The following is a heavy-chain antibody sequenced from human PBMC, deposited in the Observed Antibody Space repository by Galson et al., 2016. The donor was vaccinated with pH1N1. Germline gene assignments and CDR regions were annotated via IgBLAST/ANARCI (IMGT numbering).Heavy chain of an antibody. Sequence: SLRLSCAASGFTFSSFAMTWVRQAPGKGLDWVSTISGSGDITNFGDSVKGRFTISRDNSKNTLYLEMNSLRAEDSAVYFCAKGGDYFASGPFSYMDVWGKGTPVTVAS. J-gene: IGHJ6*03. CDR3: AKGGDYFASGPFSYMDV. V-gene: IGHV3-23*01. CDR2: ISGSGDIT. CDR1: GFTFSSFA. D-gene: IGHD3-10*01.